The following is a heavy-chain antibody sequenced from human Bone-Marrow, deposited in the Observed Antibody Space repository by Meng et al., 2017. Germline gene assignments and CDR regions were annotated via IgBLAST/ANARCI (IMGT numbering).Heavy chain of an antibody. V-gene: IGHV1-2*06. J-gene: IGHJ4*02. D-gene: IGHD2-21*01. CDR3: ARVLLYCTGADCYSPFDF. CDR1: GYSFNAYY. Sequence: QVQLLLSEAAVTRPGASVKVSCETSGYSFNAYYIPSIRQAPGQGLEWVGRINPITGVTDYAQKFRDRVTVTLDTSVRTVYMDLASLTSDDTAVYFCARVLLYCTGADCYSPFDFWGQGTLVTVSS. CDR2: INPITGVT.